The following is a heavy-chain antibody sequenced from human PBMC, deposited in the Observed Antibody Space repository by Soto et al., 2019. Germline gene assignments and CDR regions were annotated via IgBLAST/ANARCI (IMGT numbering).Heavy chain of an antibody. V-gene: IGHV3-30-3*01. Sequence: GGSLRLSCAASGFTFNNYAMHWVRQAPGKGLEWVALISYDGSNKYYADSVKGRFTISRDNSKNTLYLQMNSLRAEDTALYYCARDPLWGTAMVLWYFDLWGRGTLVTVPQ. CDR2: ISYDGSNK. CDR3: ARDPLWGTAMVLWYFDL. D-gene: IGHD5-18*01. J-gene: IGHJ2*01. CDR1: GFTFNNYA.